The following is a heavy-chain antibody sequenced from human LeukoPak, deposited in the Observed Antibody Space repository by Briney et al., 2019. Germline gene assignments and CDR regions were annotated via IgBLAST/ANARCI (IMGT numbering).Heavy chain of an antibody. Sequence: ASVKVSCKASGYTFPGYYMHWVRQAPGQGLEWMGWINPNSGGTNYAQKFQGRVTMTRDTSISTAYMELSRLRSDDTAVYYCARDYSGSRQTGHWFDPWGQGTLVTVSS. J-gene: IGHJ5*02. CDR2: INPNSGGT. CDR1: GYTFPGYY. V-gene: IGHV1-2*02. D-gene: IGHD1-26*01. CDR3: ARDYSGSRQTGHWFDP.